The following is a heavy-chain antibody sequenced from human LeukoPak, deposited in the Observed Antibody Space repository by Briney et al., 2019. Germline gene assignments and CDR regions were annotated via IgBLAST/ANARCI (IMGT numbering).Heavy chain of an antibody. V-gene: IGHV4-61*01. D-gene: IGHD4/OR15-4a*01. Sequence: SETLSLTCTVSGGSVSSSTSYWSWIRQPPGKGLEWVGYLHYSGSTNYNPSLKSRVTISVDTSKNQFSLKLSSVTAADTAVYYCASLLGPWYIDSWGQGTLVTVSS. CDR3: ASLLGPWYIDS. CDR1: GGSVSSSTSY. CDR2: LHYSGST. J-gene: IGHJ5*01.